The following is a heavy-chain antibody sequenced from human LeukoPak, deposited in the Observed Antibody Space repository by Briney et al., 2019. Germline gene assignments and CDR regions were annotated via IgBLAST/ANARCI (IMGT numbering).Heavy chain of an antibody. CDR1: GDSISNYY. CDR3: ASHLVGYCSGGSCLREFDY. Sequence: SETLSLTCTVSGDSISNYYWSWIRQPPGKGLEWIGHIYYSGSTYYNPSLKSRVTISVDTSKNQFSLKLSSVTAADTAVYYCASHLVGYCSGGSCLREFDYWGQGTLVTVSS. J-gene: IGHJ4*02. D-gene: IGHD2-15*01. CDR2: IYYSGST. V-gene: IGHV4-59*08.